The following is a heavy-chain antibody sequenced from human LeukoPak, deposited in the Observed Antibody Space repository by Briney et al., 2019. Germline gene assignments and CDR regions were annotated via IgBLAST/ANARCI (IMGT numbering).Heavy chain of an antibody. CDR3: ARAGLPADYFDY. Sequence: GGSLRLSCAASGFDFSSYWMYWVRQAPGKGLEWVAVIWYDGSNKYYADSVKGRFTISRDNSKNTLYLQMNSLRAEDTAVYYCARAGLPADYFDYWGQGTLVTVSS. V-gene: IGHV3-33*07. CDR2: IWYDGSNK. CDR1: GFDFSSYW. J-gene: IGHJ4*02.